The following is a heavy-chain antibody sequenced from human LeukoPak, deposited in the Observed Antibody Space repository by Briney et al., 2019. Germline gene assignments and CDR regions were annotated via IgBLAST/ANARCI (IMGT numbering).Heavy chain of an antibody. CDR3: ARDIAGGLGPAVAGIGYFQH. Sequence: QPGGSLRLSCAASGFTFSSYAMHWVRQAPSKGLEWVAVISYDGSNKYYADSVKGRFTISRDNSKNTPYLQMNSLRAEDTAVYYCARDIAGGLGPAVAGIGYFQHWGQGTLVTVSS. D-gene: IGHD6-19*01. CDR1: GFTFSSYA. J-gene: IGHJ1*01. V-gene: IGHV3-30-3*01. CDR2: ISYDGSNK.